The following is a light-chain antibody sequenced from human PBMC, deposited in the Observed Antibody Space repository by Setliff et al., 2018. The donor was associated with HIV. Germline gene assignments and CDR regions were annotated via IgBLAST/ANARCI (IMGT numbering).Light chain of an antibody. CDR3: SSYTSSTPLYV. CDR2: DVS. CDR1: SSDVGDYNY. V-gene: IGLV2-14*03. J-gene: IGLJ1*01. Sequence: QSVLTQPASVSGSPGQSITISCTGTSSDVGDYNYVSWYQQHPGKAPKLMISDVSNRPSGVSNRFSGSKSGNAASLTISGLQAEDEADYYCSSYTSSTPLYVFGTGTKSPS.